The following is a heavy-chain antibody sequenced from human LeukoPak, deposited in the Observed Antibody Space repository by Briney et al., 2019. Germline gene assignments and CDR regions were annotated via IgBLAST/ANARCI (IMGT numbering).Heavy chain of an antibody. CDR2: IYYSGST. D-gene: IGHD2-21*01. CDR3: ARQSLTVFCGGDCYPIDY. V-gene: IGHV4-39*01. J-gene: IGHJ4*02. Sequence: SETLSLTCTVSGGSISSSSYYWGWIRQPPGKGLEWIGSIYYSGSTYYNPSLKSRVTISVDTSKNQFSLKLSSVTAAATAVYYCARQSLTVFCGGDCYPIDYWGQGTLVTVSS. CDR1: GGSISSSSYY.